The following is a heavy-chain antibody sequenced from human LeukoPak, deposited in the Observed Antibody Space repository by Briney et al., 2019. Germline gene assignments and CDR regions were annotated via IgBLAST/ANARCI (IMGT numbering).Heavy chain of an antibody. J-gene: IGHJ4*02. CDR2: INWNGGST. CDR3: ARLKAAGTSSDY. CDR1: GFTFRNYW. V-gene: IGHV3-20*04. Sequence: GGSLRLSCAASGFTFRNYWMHWVRQAPVKGLVWVSGINWNGGSTGYADSAKGRFTISRDNAKNFLYLQMNSLRAEDTALYYCARLKAAGTSSDYWGQGTLVTVSS. D-gene: IGHD6-13*01.